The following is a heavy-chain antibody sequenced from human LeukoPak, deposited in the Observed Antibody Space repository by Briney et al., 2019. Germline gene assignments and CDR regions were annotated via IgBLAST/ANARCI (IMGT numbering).Heavy chain of an antibody. J-gene: IGHJ5*02. Sequence: SETLSLTCTVSGYSISNGYHWGWVRQPPGKGLEWIGNIYHSGDSPYYNPTLKSRVTISVDTSKNLFSLKLNSVTATDTAVYYCVRQERQSNWFDPWGQGTLVIVSS. CDR1: GYSISNGYH. CDR3: VRQERQSNWFDP. CDR2: IYHSGDSP. V-gene: IGHV4-38-2*02.